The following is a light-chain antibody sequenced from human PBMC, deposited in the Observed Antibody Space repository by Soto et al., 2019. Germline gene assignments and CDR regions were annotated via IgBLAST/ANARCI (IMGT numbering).Light chain of an antibody. CDR3: QQYNSWPLT. CDR2: DAS. V-gene: IGKV3D-15*01. J-gene: IGKJ4*01. CDR1: QSVSSN. Sequence: EIVLTQSPGTLSLSPGERATLSCRASQSVSSNLAWYQQKPGQPPRLLIHDASTRATGIPARFSGSGSGTEFTLTISSLQSEDFAVYHCQQYNSWPLTFGGGTKVDIK.